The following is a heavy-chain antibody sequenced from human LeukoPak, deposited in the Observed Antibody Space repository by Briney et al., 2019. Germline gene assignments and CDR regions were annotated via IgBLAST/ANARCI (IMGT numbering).Heavy chain of an antibody. Sequence: ASVKVSCKASGYTFTSYGISWVRQAPGKGLEWMGWISGYNGNTNYAQKLQGRVTMTTDTSTSTVYMELRRLRSDDTAVYYCARVVGLTGYSSSWYSGYYYYMDVWGEGTTVTVSS. V-gene: IGHV1-18*01. CDR2: ISGYNGNT. J-gene: IGHJ6*03. CDR1: GYTFTSYG. CDR3: ARVVGLTGYSSSWYSGYYYYMDV. D-gene: IGHD6-13*01.